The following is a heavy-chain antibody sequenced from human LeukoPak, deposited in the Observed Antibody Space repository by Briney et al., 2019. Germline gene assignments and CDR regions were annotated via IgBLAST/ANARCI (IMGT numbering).Heavy chain of an antibody. CDR3: ARGGCSGGSCYQPYYYMDV. CDR1: GYSFTSYW. Sequence: GESLKISCKGSGYSFTSYWIGWGRQMPGKGLEGMGSIDPGDSDTRYSPSFQGQVTISADKSISTAYLQWSSLKASDTAMYYCARGGCSGGSCYQPYYYMDVWGKGTTVTISS. J-gene: IGHJ6*03. V-gene: IGHV5-51*01. D-gene: IGHD2-15*01. CDR2: IDPGDSDT.